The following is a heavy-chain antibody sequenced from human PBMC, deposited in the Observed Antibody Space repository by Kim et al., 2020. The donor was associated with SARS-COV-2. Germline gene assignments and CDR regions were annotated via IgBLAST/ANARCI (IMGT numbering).Heavy chain of an antibody. CDR3: ARDLRKDWLDP. D-gene: IGHD3-16*01. V-gene: IGHV6-1*01. CDR2: N. J-gene: IGHJ5*02. Sequence: NAYAVSVKSRITINPDTSKNQFSLQLNSVTPEDTAVYYCARDLRKDWLDPWGQGTLVTVSS.